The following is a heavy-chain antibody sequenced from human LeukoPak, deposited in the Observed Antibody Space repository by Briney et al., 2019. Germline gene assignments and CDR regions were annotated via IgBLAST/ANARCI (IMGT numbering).Heavy chain of an antibody. D-gene: IGHD4-17*01. Sequence: SVGSLRLSCAASGLTFSNYAMSWVRQAPGNELEWVSAVSGSGDSTYYAGSVKGRFTISRDNSKNTVYLQMNSLRAEDTAVYYCAKFWDFGDYAIDYWGQGNLVTVSS. V-gene: IGHV3-23*01. CDR1: GLTFSNYA. CDR3: AKFWDFGDYAIDY. J-gene: IGHJ4*02. CDR2: VSGSGDST.